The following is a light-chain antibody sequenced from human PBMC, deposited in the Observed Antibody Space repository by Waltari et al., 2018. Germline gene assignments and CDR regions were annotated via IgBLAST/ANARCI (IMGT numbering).Light chain of an antibody. J-gene: IGKJ4*01. CDR3: QQYDISPLT. Sequence: EIVLTQSPGTLSLSPGEGATLSCRTSQTIRTTYLAWYQQKPGQAPPLLIYGTFSSATGIPDRFTGSGSGTDFSLTISSLEPEDFATYYCQQYDISPLTFGGGTKVEIK. CDR2: GTF. V-gene: IGKV3-20*01. CDR1: QTIRTTY.